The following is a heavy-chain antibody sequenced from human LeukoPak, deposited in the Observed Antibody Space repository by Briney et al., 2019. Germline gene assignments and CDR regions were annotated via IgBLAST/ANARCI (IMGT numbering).Heavy chain of an antibody. Sequence: SETLSLTCTLSGGSISSYYWRWSCQPPGKGLEWIGDIYYSGSTNYNPSLKSRVTISVDTSKNQFSLKLSSVTAADTAVYYCARLRLAVAGFVYWGQGTLVTVSS. D-gene: IGHD6-19*01. CDR3: ARLRLAVAGFVY. CDR2: IYYSGST. J-gene: IGHJ4*02. CDR1: GGSISSYY. V-gene: IGHV4-59*01.